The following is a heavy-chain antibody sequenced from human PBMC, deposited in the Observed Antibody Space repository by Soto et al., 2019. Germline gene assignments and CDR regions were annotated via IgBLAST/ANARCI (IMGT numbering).Heavy chain of an antibody. J-gene: IGHJ5*02. V-gene: IGHV3-53*04. CDR2: MYSGGSK. CDR1: GFTVSSNY. Sequence: EVQLVESGGGLVQPGGSLRLSCAASGFTVSSNYMSWVRQAPGKGLEWVSVMYSGGSKYYAESVKGRFTISRNNSKNTLYLQMKSLRPDDTDVYYCARVGGSVSPKCNCFDPWGQVTLVTVCS. CDR3: ARVGGSVSPKCNCFDP. D-gene: IGHD3-10*01.